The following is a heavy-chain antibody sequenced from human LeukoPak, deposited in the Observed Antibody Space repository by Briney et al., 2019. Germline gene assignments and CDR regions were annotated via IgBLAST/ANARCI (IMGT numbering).Heavy chain of an antibody. CDR2: ISGSGGST. CDR1: GFTCSSYA. V-gene: IGHV3-23*01. J-gene: IGHJ4*02. CDR3: AKSLYDFWSGYFDY. D-gene: IGHD3-3*01. Sequence: PGGSLRLSCAASGFTCSSYAMSWVRQAPGKGLEWVSAISGSGGSTYYADSVKGRFTISRDSSKNTLYLQMNSLRAEDTAVYYCAKSLYDFWSGYFDYWGQGTLVTVSS.